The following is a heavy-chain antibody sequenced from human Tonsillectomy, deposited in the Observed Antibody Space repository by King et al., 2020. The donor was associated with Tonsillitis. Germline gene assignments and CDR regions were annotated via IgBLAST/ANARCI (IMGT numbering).Heavy chain of an antibody. D-gene: IGHD3-22*01. CDR3: ATNALASDSSAYGDFRH. CDR2: INPNSGDT. CDR1: GDTFTGHF. V-gene: IGHV1-2*02. Sequence: QLVQSGAELRKPGASVSVSCRTSGDTFTGHFVHWVRQAPGQGLEWMGWINPNSGDTLYAQKFQGRVTMSGDVSITTAYMGLSSLRPDDTAVYYCATNALASDSSAYGDFRHWGQGTLVTVSS. J-gene: IGHJ1*01.